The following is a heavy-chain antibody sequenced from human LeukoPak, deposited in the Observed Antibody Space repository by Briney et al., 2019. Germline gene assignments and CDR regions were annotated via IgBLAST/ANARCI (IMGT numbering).Heavy chain of an antibody. CDR3: ARHFSSFMITFGGVIVPPDY. V-gene: IGHV4-34*01. D-gene: IGHD3-16*02. Sequence: SETLSLTCAVYGGSFSGYYWSWIRQPPGKGLEWIGEINHSGSTNYNPSLKSRVTISVDTSKNQFSLKLSSVTAADTAVYYCARHFSSFMITFGGVIVPPDYWGQGTLVTVSS. J-gene: IGHJ4*02. CDR2: INHSGST. CDR1: GGSFSGYY.